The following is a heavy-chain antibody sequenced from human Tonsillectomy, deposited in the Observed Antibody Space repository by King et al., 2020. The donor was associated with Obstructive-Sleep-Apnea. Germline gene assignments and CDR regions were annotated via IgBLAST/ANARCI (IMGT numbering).Heavy chain of an antibody. Sequence: VQLVESGGGVVQPGRSLRLSCEASGFTFNNYAMDWVRQAPGKGLEWVAAISYDGSNEYYAESVRGRFIISRDNSMSEVYLQMNSLRDDDTALYYCAKHTRTYFDTWGQGTLVTVSS. CDR3: AKHTRTYFDT. CDR2: ISYDGSNE. J-gene: IGHJ4*02. V-gene: IGHV3-30*04. CDR1: GFTFNNYA. D-gene: IGHD3-3*01.